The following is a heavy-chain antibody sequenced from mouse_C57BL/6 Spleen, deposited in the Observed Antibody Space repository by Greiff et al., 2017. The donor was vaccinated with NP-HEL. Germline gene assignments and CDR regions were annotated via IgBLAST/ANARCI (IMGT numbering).Heavy chain of an antibody. CDR2: INPNNGGT. J-gene: IGHJ3*01. CDR3: ARGDDYYRFAY. CDR1: GYTFTDYN. Sequence: VQLQQSGPELVKPGASVKIPCKASGYTFTDYNMDWVKQSHGKSLEWIGDINPNNGGTIYNQKFKGKATLTVDKSSSTAYMELRSLTSEDTAVYYCARGDDYYRFAYWGQGTLVTVSA. D-gene: IGHD2-3*01. V-gene: IGHV1-18*01.